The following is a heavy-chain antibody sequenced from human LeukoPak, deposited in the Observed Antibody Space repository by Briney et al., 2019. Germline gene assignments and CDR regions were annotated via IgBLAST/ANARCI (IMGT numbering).Heavy chain of an antibody. CDR1: GFTFSSYA. CDR3: AGGGLRFLEWLLPFDY. V-gene: IGHV3-30*01. Sequence: PGGSLRLCCAASGFTFSSYAMHWVRQAPGKGLEWVAVISYDGSNKYYADSVKGRFTISRDNSKNTLYLQMNSLRAEDTAVYYCAGGGLRFLEWLLPFDYWGQGTLVTVSS. J-gene: IGHJ4*02. D-gene: IGHD3-3*01. CDR2: ISYDGSNK.